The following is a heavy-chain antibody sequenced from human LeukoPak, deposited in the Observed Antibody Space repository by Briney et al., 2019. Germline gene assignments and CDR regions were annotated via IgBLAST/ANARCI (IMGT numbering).Heavy chain of an antibody. CDR1: GYTFSNYG. J-gene: IGHJ4*02. Sequence: ASVKVSCKASGYTFSNYGISWVRQAPGQGLECVGWIRGDNGNTNYAQKLQGRVTMTTDTSTSTAYMELRSLRSDDTAVYYCARVGRYYYDSSGYYFWGQGTLVTVSS. CDR2: IRGDNGNT. CDR3: ARVGRYYYDSSGYYF. V-gene: IGHV1-18*01. D-gene: IGHD3-22*01.